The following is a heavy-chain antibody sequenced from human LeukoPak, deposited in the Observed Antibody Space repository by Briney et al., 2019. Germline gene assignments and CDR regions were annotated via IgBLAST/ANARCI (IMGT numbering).Heavy chain of an antibody. J-gene: IGHJ4*02. CDR2: IYYSGST. CDR3: ARHLRPGIAAAGPYYFDY. V-gene: IGHV4-30-4*08. CDR1: GGSISSGDYY. D-gene: IGHD6-13*01. Sequence: SETLSLTCTVSGGSISSGDYYWSWIRQPPGKGLEWIGYIYYSGSTNYNPSLKSRVTISVDTSKNQFSLKLSSVTAADTAVYYCARHLRPGIAAAGPYYFDYWGQGTLVTVSS.